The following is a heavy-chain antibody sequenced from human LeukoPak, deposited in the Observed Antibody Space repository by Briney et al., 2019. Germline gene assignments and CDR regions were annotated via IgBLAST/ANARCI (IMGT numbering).Heavy chain of an antibody. CDR2: IYPGDSDS. CDR1: GYSFTSYW. CDR3: ARREYSSSWYADAFDI. V-gene: IGHV5-51*01. Sequence: GESLKISCKGSGYSFTSYWIGWVRQMPGKGLEWMGIIYPGDSDSRYSPSFQGQVTISADKSISTAYLQWSSLRASDTAMYYCARREYSSSWYADAFDIWGQGTMVTVFS. J-gene: IGHJ3*02. D-gene: IGHD6-13*01.